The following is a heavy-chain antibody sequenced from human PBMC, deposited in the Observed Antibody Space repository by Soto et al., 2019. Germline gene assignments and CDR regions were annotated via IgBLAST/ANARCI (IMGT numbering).Heavy chain of an antibody. CDR3: ARAPSYNWNSGRWFDP. CDR2: ISAYNGNT. CDR1: GYTFTSYG. D-gene: IGHD1-7*01. V-gene: IGHV1-18*01. J-gene: IGHJ5*02. Sequence: QVQLVQSGAEVKKPGASVKVSCKASGYTFTSYGISWVRQAPGQGLEWMGWISAYNGNTNYAQKLQGRVTMTTDTSTSTAYMELRSLRSDDTAVYHCARAPSYNWNSGRWFDPWGQGTLVTVSS.